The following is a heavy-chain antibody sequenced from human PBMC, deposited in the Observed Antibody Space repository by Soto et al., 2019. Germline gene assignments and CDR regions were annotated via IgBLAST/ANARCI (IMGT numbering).Heavy chain of an antibody. CDR3: AVARGYGREYYYYGMDV. Sequence: GGSLRLSCAASGFTFSSYAMSWVRQAPGKGPEWVSAISGSGDRTYYADSVKGRFTISRDNSKNTLYLQMNSLRAEDTAVYYCAVARGYGREYYYYGMDVWGQGTTVTVSS. CDR1: GFTFSSYA. CDR2: ISGSGDRT. J-gene: IGHJ6*02. V-gene: IGHV3-23*01. D-gene: IGHD5-18*01.